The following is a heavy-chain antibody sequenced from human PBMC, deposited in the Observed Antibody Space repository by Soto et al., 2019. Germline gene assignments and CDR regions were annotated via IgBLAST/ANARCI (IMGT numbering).Heavy chain of an antibody. J-gene: IGHJ6*03. CDR1: GGSISSYY. V-gene: IGHV4-59*01. CDR2: IYYSGST. D-gene: IGHD4-17*01. CDR3: ARSADYGDYEAYYYYYMDV. Sequence: QVQLQESGPGLVKPSETLSLTCTVSGGSISSYYWSWIRQPPGKGLEWIGYIYYSGSTNYNPSLKSRVTISVDTSKNQFSLKLSSVTAADTAVYYCARSADYGDYEAYYYYYMDVWGKGTTVTVSS.